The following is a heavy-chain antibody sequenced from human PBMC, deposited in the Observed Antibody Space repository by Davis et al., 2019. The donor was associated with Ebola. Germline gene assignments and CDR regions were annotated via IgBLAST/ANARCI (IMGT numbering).Heavy chain of an antibody. CDR2: IDWDDDK. Sequence: TLSLTCTVSGGSISSYYWSWIRQPPGKALEWLARIDWDDDKYYSTSLKTRLTISKDTSKNQVVLTMTNMDPVDTATYYCAREPMVQGVPYYYGMDVWGQGTTVTVSS. V-gene: IGHV2-70*11. D-gene: IGHD3-10*01. J-gene: IGHJ6*02. CDR3: AREPMVQGVPYYYGMDV. CDR1: GGSISSYYW.